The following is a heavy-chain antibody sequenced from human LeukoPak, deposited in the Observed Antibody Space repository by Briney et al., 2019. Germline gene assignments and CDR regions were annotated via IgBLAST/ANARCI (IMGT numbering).Heavy chain of an antibody. CDR3: ARAGIVRWYLFDY. CDR2: IYYSGST. Sequence: SETLSLTCTVSGGSISSSSYYWGWIRQPPGKGLEWIGSIYYSGSTYYNPSLKSRVTISVDTSKNQFSLKLSSVTAADTAVYYCARAGIVRWYLFDYWGQGTLVTVSS. V-gene: IGHV4-39*07. J-gene: IGHJ4*02. CDR1: GGSISSSSYY. D-gene: IGHD4-23*01.